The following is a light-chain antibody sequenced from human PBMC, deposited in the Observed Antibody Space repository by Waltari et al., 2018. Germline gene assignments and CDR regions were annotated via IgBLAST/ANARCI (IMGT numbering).Light chain of an antibody. Sequence: EIVLTQSPGTLPLSPGERATLSCRAIQSVSSISLTWYQQKPGQAPRLLIYGASSRATGIPDRFSGSGSGTDFALTISRLEPEDFAVYYCQQYDGIVLTFGGGTKVEI. V-gene: IGKV3-20*01. CDR1: QSVSSIS. CDR2: GAS. CDR3: QQYDGIVLT. J-gene: IGKJ4*01.